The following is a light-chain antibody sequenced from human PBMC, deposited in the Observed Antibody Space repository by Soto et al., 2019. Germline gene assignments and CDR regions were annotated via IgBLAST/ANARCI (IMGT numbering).Light chain of an antibody. J-gene: IGKJ4*01. Sequence: SPATLSLSPREGGTLSCRASQNININYLAWYQQKPGQAPRLLIYGASIRATGIPDRFSVSGSGTDFTLTIISLEPEDFTVYYSQQSAILPITFSGGGKVDVK. CDR3: QQSAILPIT. V-gene: IGKV3-20*01. CDR1: QNININY. CDR2: GAS.